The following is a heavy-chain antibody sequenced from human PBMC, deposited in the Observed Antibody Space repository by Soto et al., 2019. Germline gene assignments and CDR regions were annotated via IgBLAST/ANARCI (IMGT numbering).Heavy chain of an antibody. CDR2: IDPSDSYT. CDR1: GYSFTSYW. V-gene: IGHV5-10-1*01. D-gene: IGHD6-13*01. CDR3: ARHLGSSWYGDYYYYGMDV. Sequence: HGESLKISCKGSGYSFTSYWISWVRQMPGKGLEWMGRIDPSDSYTNYSPSFQGHVTISADKSISTAYLQWSSLKASDTAMYYCARHLGSSWYGDYYYYGMDVWGQGTTVTVSS. J-gene: IGHJ6*02.